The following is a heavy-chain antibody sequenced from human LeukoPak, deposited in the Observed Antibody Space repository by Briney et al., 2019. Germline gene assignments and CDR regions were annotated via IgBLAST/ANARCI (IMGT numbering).Heavy chain of an antibody. J-gene: IGHJ6*04. CDR1: GFTFSSYT. CDR3: ARKAYGLDV. V-gene: IGHV3-21*04. Sequence: GGSLRLSCAASGFTFSSYTMNWVRQAPGKGPEWVSAISGSGGSTYYADSVKGRFTISRDNAKNSLYLQMNSLRADDTAVYYCARKAYGLDVWGKGTTVTVSS. CDR2: ISGSGGST.